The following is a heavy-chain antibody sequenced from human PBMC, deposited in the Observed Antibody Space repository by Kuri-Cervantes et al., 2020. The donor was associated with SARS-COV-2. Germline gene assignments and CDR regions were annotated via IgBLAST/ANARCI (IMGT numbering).Heavy chain of an antibody. D-gene: IGHD3-3*01. Sequence: GESLKISCAASGFGFSHFAIHWVRQAPGKGLEWVAVISGGGRDKYYVDSVEGRFTISRDNSQNTAYLQMNSLRAEDTAMYYCARGGYYDFWSGYLRDSYYYMDVWGKGATVTVSS. CDR3: ARGGYYDFWSGYLRDSYYYMDV. V-gene: IGHV3-30*04. CDR2: ISGGGRDK. CDR1: GFGFSHFA. J-gene: IGHJ6*03.